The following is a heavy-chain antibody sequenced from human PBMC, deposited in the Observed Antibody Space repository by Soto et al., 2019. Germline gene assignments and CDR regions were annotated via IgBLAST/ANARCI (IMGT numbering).Heavy chain of an antibody. CDR2: ISAYNGNT. D-gene: IGHD4-17*01. CDR3: ARVRDYGDLDAFDI. V-gene: IGHV1-18*01. Sequence: GASVKVSCKASGYTFTSYGISWVRQAPGQGVEGKGWISAYNGNTNYAQKLQGRVTMTTDTSTSTAYMELRSLRSDYTAVYYCARVRDYGDLDAFDIWGQGTMVTVSS. CDR1: GYTFTSYG. J-gene: IGHJ3*02.